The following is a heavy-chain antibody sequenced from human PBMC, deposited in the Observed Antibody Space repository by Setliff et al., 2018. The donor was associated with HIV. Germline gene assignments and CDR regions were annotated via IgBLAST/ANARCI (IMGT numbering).Heavy chain of an antibody. CDR1: GYSISSGYY. V-gene: IGHV4-38-2*02. D-gene: IGHD3-22*01. CDR3: ARERKPWYYYDSSGYYFYWYFDL. Sequence: PSETLSLTCAVSGYSISSGYYWGWIRQPPGKGLEWIGEINHSGSTNYNPSLKSRVTISVDTSKNQFSLKLSSVTAADTAVYYCARERKPWYYYDSSGYYFYWYFDLWGRGTLVTVSS. CDR2: INHSGST. J-gene: IGHJ2*01.